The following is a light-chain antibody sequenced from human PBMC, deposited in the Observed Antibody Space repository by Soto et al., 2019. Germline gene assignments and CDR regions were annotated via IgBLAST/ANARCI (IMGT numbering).Light chain of an antibody. Sequence: EIVLTQSRGTLSLSPGERGTHSGRASQSVSSSYLAWYQQKPGQAPRIIIYGESTRATGIRDRFSGSGSGTEFTLTISSMQSEDFGVYYCKPSNNWPRPFGPGNQVDLK. CDR3: KPSNNWPRP. CDR1: QSVSSSY. J-gene: IGKJ3*01. V-gene: IGKV3-15*01. CDR2: GES.